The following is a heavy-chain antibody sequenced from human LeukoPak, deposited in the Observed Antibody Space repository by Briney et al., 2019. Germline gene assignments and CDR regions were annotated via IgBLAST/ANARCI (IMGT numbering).Heavy chain of an antibody. D-gene: IGHD3-9*01. J-gene: IGHJ4*02. V-gene: IGHV1-69*01. CDR2: IIPIFGTA. Sequence: SVKVSCKASGGTFSSYAISWVRQAPGQGLEWMGGIIPIFGTANYAQKFQGRVTITADESTSTAYMELSSLRSEDTAVYYCARQFRYHDIRYFDYWGQGTLVTVSS. CDR3: ARQFRYHDIRYFDY. CDR1: GGTFSSYA.